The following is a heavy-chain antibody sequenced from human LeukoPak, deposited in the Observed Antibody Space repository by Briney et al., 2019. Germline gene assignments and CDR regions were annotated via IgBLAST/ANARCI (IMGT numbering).Heavy chain of an antibody. V-gene: IGHV4-39*01. CDR2: LYYSGKT. J-gene: IGHJ5*02. CDR3: ARRPIVGSTGFYFDP. Sequence: SDTLSLTCIISGGSISSTTYYWGWIRQPPGKGLEWIGTLYYSGKTYYNPSLKSRVTISVDTSKNQFSLKLASLTAAGTAVYYCARRPIVGSTGFYFDPWGPGTLVTVSS. D-gene: IGHD1-26*01. CDR1: GGSISSTTYY.